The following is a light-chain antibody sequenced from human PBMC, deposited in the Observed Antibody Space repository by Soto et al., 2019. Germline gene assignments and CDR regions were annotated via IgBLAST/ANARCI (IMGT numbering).Light chain of an antibody. CDR1: QDIGTY. CDR2: DAS. V-gene: IGKV1-8*01. CDR3: QQGNSFPRT. Sequence: AIRMSQSPSSFSASTGDRVSITCRATQDIGTYLAWYQQIPGKAPKLLIYDASTLQTGVPSRFSGSGSGTDFTLTITSLQPEDFATYFCQQGNSFPRTFAQGTKVAIK. J-gene: IGKJ1*01.